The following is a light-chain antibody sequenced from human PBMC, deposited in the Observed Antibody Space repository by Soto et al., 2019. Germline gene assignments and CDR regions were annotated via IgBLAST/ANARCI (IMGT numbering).Light chain of an antibody. CDR2: KTS. Sequence: DIQMTQSPSTLSASVGDRVTITCRASQSIDSWLAWYQQKPGKAPKLLIFKTSNLESGVPSRFSGSGSGTDFSLTISSLQPDDFATYYCQQYKSFSLTFGGGTKVDIK. CDR1: QSIDSW. CDR3: QQYKSFSLT. J-gene: IGKJ4*01. V-gene: IGKV1-5*03.